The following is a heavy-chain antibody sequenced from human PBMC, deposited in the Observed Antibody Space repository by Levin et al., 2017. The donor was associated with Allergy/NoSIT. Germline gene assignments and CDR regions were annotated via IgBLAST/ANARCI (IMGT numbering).Heavy chain of an antibody. Sequence: SVKVSCKASGGTFSSYTISWVRQAPGQGLEWMGRIIPILGIANYAQKFQGRVTITADKSTSTAYMELSSLRSEDTAVYYCARSRGEWEQQLVEGFDYWGQGTLVTVSS. V-gene: IGHV1-69*02. CDR1: GGTFSSYT. J-gene: IGHJ4*02. CDR3: ARSRGEWEQQLVEGFDY. CDR2: IIPILGIA. D-gene: IGHD6-13*01.